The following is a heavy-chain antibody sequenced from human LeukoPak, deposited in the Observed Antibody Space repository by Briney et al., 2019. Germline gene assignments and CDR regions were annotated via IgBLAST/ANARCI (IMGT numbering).Heavy chain of an antibody. CDR3: AKNGDYYDSSGYYYFDY. J-gene: IGHJ4*02. V-gene: IGHV3-23*01. CDR1: GFTFSSYA. CDR2: IRGSGGST. Sequence: GGSLRLSCAASGFTFSSYAMSWVRQAPGKGLEWVSAIRGSGGSTYYADSVKGRFTISRDNSKNTLYLQMNSLRAEDTAVYYCAKNGDYYDSSGYYYFDYWGQGTLVTVSS. D-gene: IGHD3-22*01.